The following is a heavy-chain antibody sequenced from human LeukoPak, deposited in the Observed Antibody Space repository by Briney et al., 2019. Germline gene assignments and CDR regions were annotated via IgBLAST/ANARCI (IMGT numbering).Heavy chain of an antibody. CDR1: GGSISSSSYY. CDR3: ARFSSSWYSFDY. CDR2: IYYSGST. V-gene: IGHV4-39*01. Sequence: SSETLSLTCTVSGGSISSSSYYWGWSRQPPGKGLEWIGSIYYSGSTYYNPSLKSRVTISVDTSKNQFSLKLSSVTAADTAVYYCARFSSSWYSFDYWGQGTLVTVSS. D-gene: IGHD6-13*01. J-gene: IGHJ4*02.